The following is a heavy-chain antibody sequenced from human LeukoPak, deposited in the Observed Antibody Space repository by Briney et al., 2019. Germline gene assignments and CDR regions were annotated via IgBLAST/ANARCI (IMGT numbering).Heavy chain of an antibody. CDR1: GYTFTSYY. J-gene: IGHJ4*02. CDR3: ARLIHDYTNYFDY. V-gene: IGHV1-46*01. CDR2: INPSGGGT. Sequence: ASVKVSCKASGYTFTSYYIHWVRQVPGQGPEWMGIINPSGGGTTYAQKFQGRVTMTRDTSTSTVNMELSSLRSEDTAVYYCARLIHDYTNYFDYWGQGTLVTVSS. D-gene: IGHD4-11*01.